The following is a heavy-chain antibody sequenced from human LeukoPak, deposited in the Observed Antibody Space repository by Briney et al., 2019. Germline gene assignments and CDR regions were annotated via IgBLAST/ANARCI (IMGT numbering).Heavy chain of an antibody. V-gene: IGHV3-30*02. CDR3: AKDSLSHFYYYDSSGYYPDY. Sequence: PGGPLRLSCAASGFTFSSYGMHWVRQAPGKGLEWVAVIWYDGSNKYYADSVKGRFTISRDNSKNTLYLQMNSLRAEDTAVYYCAKDSLSHFYYYDSSGYYPDYWGQGTLVTVSS. CDR1: GFTFSSYG. CDR2: IWYDGSNK. D-gene: IGHD3-22*01. J-gene: IGHJ4*02.